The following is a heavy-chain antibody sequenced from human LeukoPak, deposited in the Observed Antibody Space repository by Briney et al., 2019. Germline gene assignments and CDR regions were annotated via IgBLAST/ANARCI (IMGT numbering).Heavy chain of an antibody. J-gene: IGHJ6*02. D-gene: IGHD3-22*01. CDR2: INHSGST. Sequence: SETLSLTCAVYGGSFSGYYWSWIRQPPGKGLEWIGEINHSGSTNYNPSLKSRVTMSVDTSKNQFSLKLSSVTAADTAVYYCARVNYYDRLHGMDVWGQGTTVTVSS. CDR3: ARVNYYDRLHGMDV. CDR1: GGSFSGYY. V-gene: IGHV4-34*01.